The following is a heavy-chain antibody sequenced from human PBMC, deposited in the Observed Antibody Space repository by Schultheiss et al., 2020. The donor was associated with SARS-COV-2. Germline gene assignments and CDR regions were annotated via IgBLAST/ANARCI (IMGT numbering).Heavy chain of an antibody. D-gene: IGHD2-15*01. V-gene: IGHV3-74*01. CDR2: INSDGSST. Sequence: GGSLRLSCAASGFTFSDYYMSWIRQAPGKGLEWVSRINSDGSSTSYADSVKGRFTISRDNSKNTLYLQMNSLRAEDTAVYYCARERAAPHPIYYYYYYMDVWGKGTTVTVSS. CDR3: ARERAAPHPIYYYYYYMDV. J-gene: IGHJ6*03. CDR1: GFTFSDYY.